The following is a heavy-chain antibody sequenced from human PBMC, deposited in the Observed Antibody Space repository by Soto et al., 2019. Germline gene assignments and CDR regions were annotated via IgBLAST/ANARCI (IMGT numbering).Heavy chain of an antibody. Sequence: QVQLVQSGAEVKKPGASVKVSCKASGYTFTSYDINWVRQATGQGLEWMGWMNPNSGNTGYAQKVQGRVTMTRNTSISTAYMELSSLRSEDTAVYYCARERSAAGTGWFDPWGQGTLVNVSS. CDR2: MNPNSGNT. J-gene: IGHJ5*02. CDR1: GYTFTSYD. V-gene: IGHV1-8*01. D-gene: IGHD6-13*01. CDR3: ARERSAAGTGWFDP.